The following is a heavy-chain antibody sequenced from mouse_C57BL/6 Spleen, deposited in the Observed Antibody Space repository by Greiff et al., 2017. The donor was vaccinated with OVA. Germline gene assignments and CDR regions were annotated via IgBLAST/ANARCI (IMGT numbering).Heavy chain of an antibody. J-gene: IGHJ3*01. CDR2: IDPSDSYT. D-gene: IGHD2-4*01. Sequence: QVQLQQPGAELVMPGASVKLSCKASGYTFTSYWMHWVKQRPGQGLEWIGEIDPSDSYTNYNQKFKGKATLTVDTSSSTAYMQLSSLTSEDSAVYYCARGGYDYDGPFAYWGQGTLVTVSA. CDR1: GYTFTSYW. CDR3: ARGGYDYDGPFAY. V-gene: IGHV1-69*01.